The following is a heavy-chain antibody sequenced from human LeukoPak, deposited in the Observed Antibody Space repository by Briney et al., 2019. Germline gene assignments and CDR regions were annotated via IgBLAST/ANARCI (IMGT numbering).Heavy chain of an antibody. CDR2: MNPNSGNT. D-gene: IGHD1-1*01. Sequence: ASVKVSCKASGYTFTSYDINWVRQATGQGLEWMGWMNPNSGNTGYAQKFQGRVTMTRNTSISTAYMELSSLRSEDTAVYYCARARLNWNRTYYYYYYMDVWGKGTTVTVSS. J-gene: IGHJ6*03. CDR3: ARARLNWNRTYYYYYYMDV. CDR1: GYTFTSYD. V-gene: IGHV1-8*01.